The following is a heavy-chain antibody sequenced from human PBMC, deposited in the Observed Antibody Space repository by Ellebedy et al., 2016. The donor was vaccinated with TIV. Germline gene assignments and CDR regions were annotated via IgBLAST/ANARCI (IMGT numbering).Heavy chain of an antibody. Sequence: GESLKISCAASGFTFSHYGMHWVRRAPGKGLEWMAVVSPEGSVQYYRDSVKGRFTISRDNSKNTLYLQMNSPRAEDTAVYYCAKEPKVHAGPWYFDLWGRGTLVTVSS. V-gene: IGHV3-30*18. CDR1: GFTFSHYG. CDR2: VSPEGSVQ. D-gene: IGHD1-1*01. CDR3: AKEPKVHAGPWYFDL. J-gene: IGHJ2*01.